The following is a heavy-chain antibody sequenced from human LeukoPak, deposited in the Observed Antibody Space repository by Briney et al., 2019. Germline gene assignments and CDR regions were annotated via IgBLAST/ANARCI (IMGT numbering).Heavy chain of an antibody. V-gene: IGHV3-30*02. D-gene: IGHD6-6*01. Sequence: PGGSLRLSCAASGFTFSSYGMHWVRQAPGKGLEWVAFIRYDGTTKYYADSVKGRFTISRDNSKNTLYLQMNSLRAEDTAVYYCARGGPTSIAAHPVHYYYMDVWGKGTTVTVSS. CDR2: IRYDGTTK. CDR3: ARGGPTSIAAHPVHYYYMDV. CDR1: GFTFSSYG. J-gene: IGHJ6*03.